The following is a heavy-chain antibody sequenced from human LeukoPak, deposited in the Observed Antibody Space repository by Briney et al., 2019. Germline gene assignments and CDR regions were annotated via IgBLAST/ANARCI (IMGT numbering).Heavy chain of an antibody. D-gene: IGHD5-18*01. Sequence: GGSLRLSCAASGFTFSSYGMHWVRQAPGKGLEWVAVIWYDGSNKYYADSVKGRFTISRDNSKNTLYLQMNSLRAEDTAVYYCARDPGYSHGYGQSNWFDPWGQGTLVTVSS. CDR3: ARDPGYSHGYGQSNWFDP. J-gene: IGHJ5*02. V-gene: IGHV3-33*01. CDR2: IWYDGSNK. CDR1: GFTFSSYG.